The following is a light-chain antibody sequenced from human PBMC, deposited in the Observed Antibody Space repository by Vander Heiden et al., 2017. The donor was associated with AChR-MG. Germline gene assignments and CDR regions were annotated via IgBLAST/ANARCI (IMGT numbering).Light chain of an antibody. CDR1: SNDVGGYNY. J-gene: IGLJ2*01. CDR2: EVN. Sequence: QSALTQPPSASGSPGQSVTISCPGPSNDVGGYNYVSWYQQHAGKATKLMIYEVNKRPAGVPDRFSGSKAGKTASLTVGGLQAEEEDDYYCRSYAGSNDGVFGGGTKLTVL. V-gene: IGLV2-8*01. CDR3: RSYAGSNDGV.